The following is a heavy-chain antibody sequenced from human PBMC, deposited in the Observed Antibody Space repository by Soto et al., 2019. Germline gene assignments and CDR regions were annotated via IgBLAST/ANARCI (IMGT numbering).Heavy chain of an antibody. CDR2: IKQDGSQK. CDR3: ARRSSGRLTTAWAPLDW. J-gene: IGHJ4*02. CDR1: GFTFPTFW. D-gene: IGHD2-15*01. Sequence: GSLRLSCAASGFTFPTFWMTWVRQAPGKGLEWVASIKQDGSQKFYVGSVRGRFTISRDNAKNSMFLQMNSLRADDTAVYYCARRSSGRLTTAWAPLDWWGQGTRVTVSS. V-gene: IGHV3-7*03.